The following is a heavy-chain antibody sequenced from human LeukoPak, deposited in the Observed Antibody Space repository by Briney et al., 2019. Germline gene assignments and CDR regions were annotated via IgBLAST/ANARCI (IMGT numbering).Heavy chain of an antibody. Sequence: ASVKVSCKASGYSFTGYSIRWMRQAPGQGLEWLGWINPHRGSTNYAPKLKGRVTSTRDTSINTVYLAVTSIRTDDPAIYYCARRGLAASSDSWGQGTLVTVSS. CDR2: INPHRGST. CDR1: GYSFTGYS. CDR3: ARRGLAASSDS. D-gene: IGHD2-15*01. J-gene: IGHJ4*02. V-gene: IGHV1-2*02.